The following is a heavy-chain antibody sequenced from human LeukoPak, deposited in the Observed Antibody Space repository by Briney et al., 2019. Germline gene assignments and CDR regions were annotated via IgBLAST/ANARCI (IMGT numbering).Heavy chain of an antibody. Sequence: GGSLRLSCAASGFTFSSYAMSWVRQAPGKGLEWVSAISGSGGSTYYADSVKGRFTISRDNSKNTLYLQMNSLRAEDTAVYYCAKAPHIVVVTAADYWGQGTLVTVSS. CDR2: ISGSGGST. CDR3: AKAPHIVVVTAADY. V-gene: IGHV3-23*01. CDR1: GFTFSSYA. D-gene: IGHD2-21*02. J-gene: IGHJ4*02.